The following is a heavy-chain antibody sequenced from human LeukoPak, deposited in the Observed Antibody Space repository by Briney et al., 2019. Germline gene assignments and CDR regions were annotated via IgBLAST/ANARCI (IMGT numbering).Heavy chain of an antibody. Sequence: SETLSLTWAVYGGSFSCYYWRWIRQPPGKGLEWIGNINHGGSTNSNPSLKSRVTISVDTSRNQFSLKLSSVTAADTAVYYCARAHHSSSFNYFDYWGQGTLVTVSS. J-gene: IGHJ4*02. CDR1: GGSFSCYY. CDR3: ARAHHSSSFNYFDY. CDR2: INHGGST. D-gene: IGHD6-13*01. V-gene: IGHV4-34*01.